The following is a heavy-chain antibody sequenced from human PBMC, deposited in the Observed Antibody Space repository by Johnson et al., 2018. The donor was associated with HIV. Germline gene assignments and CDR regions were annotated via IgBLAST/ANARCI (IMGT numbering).Heavy chain of an antibody. CDR2: ISYDGTKK. D-gene: IGHD3-3*01. CDR3: ASPPSGYDFWDGPNIFDV. V-gene: IGHV3-30-3*01. J-gene: IGHJ3*01. CDR1: GFTVSSNY. Sequence: QVQLVESGGGLIQPGGSLRLSCAASGFTVSSNYMSWVRQAPGKGLEWVAVISYDGTKKYYADSVTGRFTISRDNSKNTLFLQMNSLRPEDTAIYYCASPPSGYDFWDGPNIFDVWGQGTMVSVAS.